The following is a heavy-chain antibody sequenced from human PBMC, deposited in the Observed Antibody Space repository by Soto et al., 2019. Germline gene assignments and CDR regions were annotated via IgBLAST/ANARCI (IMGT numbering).Heavy chain of an antibody. CDR3: ARETDGMDV. CDR2: ISYEGYNK. CDR1: GFTFSSYA. V-gene: IGHV3-30-3*01. J-gene: IGHJ6*02. Sequence: QVQLVESGGGVVQPGGSLSLSCAASGFTFSSYAMHWVRQAPGKGLEWVAVISYEGYNKYYIDSVKGRFTISRDNSKNTLYLQMNSLSSEDTAMYYCARETDGMDVWGQGTTCTVS.